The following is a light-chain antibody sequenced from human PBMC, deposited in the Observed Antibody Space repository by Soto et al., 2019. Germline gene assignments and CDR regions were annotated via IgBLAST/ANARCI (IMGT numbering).Light chain of an antibody. CDR3: FSHRSGDSHV. CDR2: GVT. Sequence: QSVLTQPDSVSGSPGQSITISCTGTSSDVGGYNYVSWYQQYPGKAPKLMIYGVTNRPSGVSNRFSGSKTGNTASLTISGLQAEDEAYYYCFSHRSGDSHVFGTGTKLTVL. CDR1: SSDVGGYNY. J-gene: IGLJ1*01. V-gene: IGLV2-14*01.